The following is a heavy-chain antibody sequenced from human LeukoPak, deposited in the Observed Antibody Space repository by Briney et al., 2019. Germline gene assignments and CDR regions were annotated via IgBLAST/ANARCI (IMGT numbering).Heavy chain of an antibody. D-gene: IGHD6-19*01. Sequence: PGGSLRLSCAASGFTFSSYSMNWVRQAPGKGLEWVSSISSSSSYIYYADSVKGRFTISRDNAKNSLYLQMNSPRAEETAVYYCARSGNSGWYQAGYWGQGTLVTVSS. V-gene: IGHV3-21*01. CDR3: ARSGNSGWYQAGY. CDR1: GFTFSSYS. CDR2: ISSSSSYI. J-gene: IGHJ4*02.